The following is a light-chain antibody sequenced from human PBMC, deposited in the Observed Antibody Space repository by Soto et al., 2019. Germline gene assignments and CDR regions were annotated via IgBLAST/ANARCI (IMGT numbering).Light chain of an antibody. CDR2: GAS. V-gene: IGKV3-20*01. CDR3: QQYGSSPLT. Sequence: EIVLTQSPGTLSLSPGERATLSCRASQSVSSSYLAWYHQKPGQAPRLLIYGASSRATGIQDRFSGRGSGKDFHLTISRLEPEESAVYYCQQYGSSPLTFGGGTKVELK. CDR1: QSVSSSY. J-gene: IGKJ4*01.